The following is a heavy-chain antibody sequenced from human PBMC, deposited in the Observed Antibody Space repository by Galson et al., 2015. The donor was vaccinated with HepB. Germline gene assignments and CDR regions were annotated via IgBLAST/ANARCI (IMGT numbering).Heavy chain of an antibody. J-gene: IGHJ4*02. CDR1: GFTFSSYS. CDR3: ARDHHYGGNSGEHRD. V-gene: IGHV3-21*01. D-gene: IGHD4-23*01. Sequence: SLRLSCAASGFTFSSYSMNWVRQAPGKGLEWVSSISSSSSYIYYADSVKGRFTISRDNAKNSLYLQMNSLRAEDTAVYYCARDHHYGGNSGEHRDWGQGTLVTVSS. CDR2: ISSSSSYI.